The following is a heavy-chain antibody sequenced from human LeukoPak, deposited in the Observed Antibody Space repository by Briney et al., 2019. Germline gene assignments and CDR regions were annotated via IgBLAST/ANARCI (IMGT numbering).Heavy chain of an antibody. Sequence: PGGSLRLSCAASGFTFSSYVMHWVRQAPGKGLEWVAIISYDGSNEYYADSVKGRFTISRDNSKNTLYLQMNSLRAEDTAVYYCAKVADTAMVSDPFDYWGQGTLVTVSS. V-gene: IGHV3-30*04. CDR1: GFTFSSYV. J-gene: IGHJ4*02. CDR2: ISYDGSNE. CDR3: AKVADTAMVSDPFDY. D-gene: IGHD5-18*01.